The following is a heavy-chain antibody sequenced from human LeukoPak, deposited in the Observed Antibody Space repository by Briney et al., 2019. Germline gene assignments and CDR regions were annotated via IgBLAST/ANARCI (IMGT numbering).Heavy chain of an antibody. Sequence: GASVKVSCKAPGGTFSNYAIIWVRQAPGQGLEWVGRIIPTLRIVDYAQKLQGRVTIIADKSTSISYMELSSLRSEDTAVYYCARVGGDSWGYYYGMDVWGQGTRVTVSS. CDR1: GGTFSNYA. J-gene: IGHJ6*02. V-gene: IGHV1-69*04. CDR2: IIPTLRIV. CDR3: ARVGGDSWGYYYGMDV. D-gene: IGHD2-21*02.